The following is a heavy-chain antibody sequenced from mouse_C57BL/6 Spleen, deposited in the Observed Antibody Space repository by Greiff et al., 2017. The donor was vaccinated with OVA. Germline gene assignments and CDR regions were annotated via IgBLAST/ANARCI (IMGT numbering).Heavy chain of an antibody. J-gene: IGHJ4*01. CDR3: ARFYDYDDAMDY. CDR2: IYPGDGDT. V-gene: IGHV1-80*01. D-gene: IGHD2-4*01. Sequence: QVQLKQSGAELVKPGASVKISCKASGYAFSSYWMNWVKQRPGKGLEWIGQIYPGDGDTNYNGKFKGKATLTADKSSSTAYMQLSSLTSEDSAVYFCARFYDYDDAMDYWGQGTSVTVSS. CDR1: GYAFSSYW.